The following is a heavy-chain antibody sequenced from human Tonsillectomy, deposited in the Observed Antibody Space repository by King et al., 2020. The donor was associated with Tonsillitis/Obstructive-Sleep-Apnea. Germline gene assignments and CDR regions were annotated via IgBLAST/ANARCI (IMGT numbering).Heavy chain of an antibody. Sequence: VQLQHCGAGLLKPSETLSLTCAVYVESFSGYYWSWIRQPPGKGLEWIGEINHSGSTNYNPSLKSRVTISVDTSKNQFSLKLSSVTAADTAVYYCARGVVLMVYATFEYWGQGTLVTVS. D-gene: IGHD2-8*01. CDR2: INHSGST. J-gene: IGHJ4*02. CDR3: ARGVVLMVYATFEY. V-gene: IGHV4-34*01. CDR1: VESFSGYY.